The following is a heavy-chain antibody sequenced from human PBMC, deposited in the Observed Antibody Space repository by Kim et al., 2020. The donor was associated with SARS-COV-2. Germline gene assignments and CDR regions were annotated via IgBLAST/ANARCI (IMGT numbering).Heavy chain of an antibody. Sequence: GGSLRLSCAASGFTFSNYWMTWVRQAPGKGLEWVANIKQDGSLKYYVNSVRGRFTVSRDNAKHSLYLQMNSLRVEDTGIYYCVSKSTGWGQGTLVTVSS. J-gene: IGHJ4*02. CDR1: GFTFSNYW. V-gene: IGHV3-7*01. CDR3: VSKSTG. CDR2: IKQDGSLK.